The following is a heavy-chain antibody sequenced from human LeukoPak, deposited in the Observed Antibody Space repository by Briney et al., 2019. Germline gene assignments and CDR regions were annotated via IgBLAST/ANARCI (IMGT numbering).Heavy chain of an antibody. CDR1: GYTFTSYA. J-gene: IGHJ4*02. D-gene: IGHD2-2*01. Sequence: ASVKVSRKASGYTFTSYAMNWVRQAPGQGPEWMGWINTNTGNPTYAQGFTGRFVFSLDTSVSTAYLQINSLKAEDTAVYYCARQGPGSCGSTSCYGFDYWGQGTLVTVSS. V-gene: IGHV7-4-1*02. CDR3: ARQGPGSCGSTSCYGFDY. CDR2: INTNTGNP.